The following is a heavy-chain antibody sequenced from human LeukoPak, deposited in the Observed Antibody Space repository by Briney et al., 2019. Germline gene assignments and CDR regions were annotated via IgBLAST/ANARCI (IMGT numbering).Heavy chain of an antibody. Sequence: GESLKISCKGSGYSFTSYWIGWVRQIPGKGLEWMGIIYPGDSDTRYSPSFQGQVTISADKSISTAYLQWSSLKASDTAMYYCARRRSVYGDFQPVVYWGQGTLVTVSS. CDR1: GYSFTSYW. D-gene: IGHD4-17*01. V-gene: IGHV5-51*01. CDR2: IYPGDSDT. J-gene: IGHJ4*02. CDR3: ARRRSVYGDFQPVVY.